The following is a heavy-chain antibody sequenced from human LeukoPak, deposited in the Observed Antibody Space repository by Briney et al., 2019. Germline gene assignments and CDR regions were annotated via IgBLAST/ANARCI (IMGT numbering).Heavy chain of an antibody. Sequence: SVKVSCKASGGTFSSYAISWVRQPPGQGLEWMGGIIPIFGTANYAQKFQGRVTITADESTSTAYIELSSLRSEDTAVYYCARDLDSSGPGVDYWGQGTLVTVSS. J-gene: IGHJ4*02. D-gene: IGHD6-19*01. V-gene: IGHV1-69*13. CDR1: GGTFSSYA. CDR2: IIPIFGTA. CDR3: ARDLDSSGPGVDY.